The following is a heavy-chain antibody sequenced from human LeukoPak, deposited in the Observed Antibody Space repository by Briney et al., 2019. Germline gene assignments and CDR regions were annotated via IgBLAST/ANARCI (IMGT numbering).Heavy chain of an antibody. D-gene: IGHD2-15*01. CDR3: ARDLVEAGTLDY. CDR2: ISAYNGNT. Sequence: ASVKVSCTASGYTFTSYGISWVRQAPGQGLEWMGWISAYNGNTNYAQKLQGRVTMTTDTSTSTAYMELRRLRSEEPAVYYCARDLVEAGTLDYWGQGTLVTVSS. J-gene: IGHJ4*02. V-gene: IGHV1-18*01. CDR1: GYTFTSYG.